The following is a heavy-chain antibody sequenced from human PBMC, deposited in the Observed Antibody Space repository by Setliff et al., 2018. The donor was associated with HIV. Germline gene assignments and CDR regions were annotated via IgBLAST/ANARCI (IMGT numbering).Heavy chain of an antibody. Sequence: TLSLTCAVYGGSLTDYDWTWIRQTPAKGLEWIGEIGHSGRTNYNPSLKTRLIISRDTSKNQFSLRLSSATVADTAIYYCARGFEGYCSGASCHWFDSWGQGTQVTVPQ. CDR1: GGSLTDYD. D-gene: IGHD2-15*01. J-gene: IGHJ5*01. CDR3: ARGFEGYCSGASCHWFDS. CDR2: IGHSGRT. V-gene: IGHV4-34*01.